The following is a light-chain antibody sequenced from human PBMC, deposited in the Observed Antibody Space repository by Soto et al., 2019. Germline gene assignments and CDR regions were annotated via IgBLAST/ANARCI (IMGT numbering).Light chain of an antibody. Sequence: QSALTQPPSASGSPGQSVTISCTGTSSDVGGYDYVSWYQHHPGKAPKLMLSEVNKRPSGVPDRFSGSKSGNTASLTVSGLQAEDEADYYCSSYAGSNNLVLFGGGTKLTVL. CDR2: EVN. J-gene: IGLJ3*02. CDR1: SSDVGGYDY. V-gene: IGLV2-8*01. CDR3: SSYAGSNNLVL.